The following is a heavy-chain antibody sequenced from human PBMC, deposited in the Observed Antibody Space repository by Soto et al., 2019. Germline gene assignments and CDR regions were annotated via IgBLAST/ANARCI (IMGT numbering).Heavy chain of an antibody. V-gene: IGHV1-18*01. Sequence: QVQLVQSGGEVKKPGASVRLSCKTSGYTFNNYGISWVRQAPGQGLEWMGWSNSDSGHTNYAQNFQGRVTMKTDTSTTTAYMELRSLTSDDTAVYFCARGPKLSVTGTYYDFGMDVWGQGTTVTVSS. J-gene: IGHJ6*02. CDR3: ARGPKLSVTGTYYDFGMDV. CDR1: GYTFNNYG. D-gene: IGHD1-1*01. CDR2: SNSDSGHT.